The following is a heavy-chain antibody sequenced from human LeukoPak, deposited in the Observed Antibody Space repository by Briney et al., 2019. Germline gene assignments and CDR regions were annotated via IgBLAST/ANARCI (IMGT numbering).Heavy chain of an antibody. V-gene: IGHV4-4*02. CDR1: GGSITSSNW. CDR3: VKRGNVANFDS. CDR2: IYHSGST. Sequence: SGTLSLTCTVSGGSITSSNWWSWVRQPPGKGPEWIGEIYHSGSTNYQPSLKSRVTMSVDKSKDQFSLKLSSVTAADTAVYYCVKRGNVANFDSWGQGILVTVSS. D-gene: IGHD5-12*01. J-gene: IGHJ4*02.